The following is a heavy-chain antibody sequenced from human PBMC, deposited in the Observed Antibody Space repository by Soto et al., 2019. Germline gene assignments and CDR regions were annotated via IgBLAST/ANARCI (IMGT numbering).Heavy chain of an antibody. CDR1: GFTFKGAW. CDR2: VKSKTEGGTT. CDR3: TTDPVTMIVVVPSSG. Sequence: PGGSQRLSCVAYGFTFKGAWMNWVRQAPGKGLEWVGRVKSKTEGGTTDYAAPVKGRFTISRDDSKNTLYLQMNSLKTEDTAVYYCTTDPVTMIVVVPSSGWGQGTLVTVSS. J-gene: IGHJ4*02. V-gene: IGHV3-15*07. D-gene: IGHD3-22*01.